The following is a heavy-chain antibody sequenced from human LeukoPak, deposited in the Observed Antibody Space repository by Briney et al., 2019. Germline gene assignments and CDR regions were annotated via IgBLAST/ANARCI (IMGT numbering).Heavy chain of an antibody. CDR1: GFTFSSYA. Sequence: GGSLRLSCAASGFTFSSYAMSWVRQAPGKGLEWVSAISGSGGSTYYADSVKGRFTISRDNSKNTLYLQMNSLRAEDTAVYYCAKDEGSKYYYDSSGYLGLYFDYWGQGTLATVSS. V-gene: IGHV3-23*01. CDR2: ISGSGGST. D-gene: IGHD3-22*01. CDR3: AKDEGSKYYYDSSGYLGLYFDY. J-gene: IGHJ4*02.